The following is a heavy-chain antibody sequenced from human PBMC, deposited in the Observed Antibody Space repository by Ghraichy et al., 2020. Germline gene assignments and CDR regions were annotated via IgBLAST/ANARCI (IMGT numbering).Heavy chain of an antibody. CDR3: ARGVPIVDS. CDR1: GFSVSSYD. J-gene: IGHJ4*02. CDR2: LYSGAII. V-gene: IGHV3-53*01. D-gene: IGHD1-26*01. Sequence: GGSLRLSCAASGFSVSSYDMSWVRQAPGKGLEWVSVLYSGAIIYYADSVKGRFTISRDNSKNTLYLQMNSLRAEDTAVYYCARGVPIVDSWGQGTLVTVSS.